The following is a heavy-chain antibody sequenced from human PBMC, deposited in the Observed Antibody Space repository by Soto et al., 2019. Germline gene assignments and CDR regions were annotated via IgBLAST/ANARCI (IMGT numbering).Heavy chain of an antibody. CDR2: ISYDGSNK. J-gene: IGHJ1*01. Sequence: PGGSLRLSCAASGFTFSSYGMHWVRQAPGKGLEWVAVISYDGSNKYYADSVKGRFTISRDNSKNTLYLQMNSLRAEDTAVYYCAKGSGSYSDAEYFQHWGQGTLVTVSS. V-gene: IGHV3-30*18. D-gene: IGHD1-26*01. CDR1: GFTFSSYG. CDR3: AKGSGSYSDAEYFQH.